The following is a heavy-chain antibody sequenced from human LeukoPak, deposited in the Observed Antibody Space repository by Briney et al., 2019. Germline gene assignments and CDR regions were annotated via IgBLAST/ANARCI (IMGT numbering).Heavy chain of an antibody. D-gene: IGHD3-10*01. Sequence: SETLSLTCTVSGGSISSSSYYWGWIRQPPGKGLEWIGSIYYSGSTYYNPSLKSRVTISVDTSKNQFSLKLSSVTAADTAVYYCARGHTMVRDFDYWGQGTLVTVSS. J-gene: IGHJ4*02. CDR1: GGSISSSSYY. CDR3: ARGHTMVRDFDY. CDR2: IYYSGST. V-gene: IGHV4-39*07.